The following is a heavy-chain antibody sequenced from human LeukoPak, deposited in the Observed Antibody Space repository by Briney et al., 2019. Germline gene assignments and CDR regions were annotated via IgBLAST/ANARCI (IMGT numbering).Heavy chain of an antibody. CDR1: GFTFISYW. Sequence: GGSLRLSCAASGFTFISYWMAWVRQAPGKGLEGVANIKQDGNKKYYVDSVKGRFTISRDNAKNSLYLQMNSLRVEDTAVYYCATDGDYDWYYRSGFDSWGQGTLVTVSS. CDR2: IKQDGNKK. CDR3: ATDGDYDWYYRSGFDS. D-gene: IGHD1-7*01. J-gene: IGHJ4*02. V-gene: IGHV3-7*01.